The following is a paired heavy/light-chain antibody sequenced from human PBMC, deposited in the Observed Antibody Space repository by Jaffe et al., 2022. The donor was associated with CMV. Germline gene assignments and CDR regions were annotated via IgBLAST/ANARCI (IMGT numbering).Light chain of an antibody. Sequence: DIQMTQSPSSLSASVGDRVTITCRASQGINNYLAWYQQKPGRVPKLLIYAASTLVSGVPSRFSGSGSGTEFTLTISSLQPEDVATYYCQNFDSAPLTFGGGTKVEIK. V-gene: IGKV1-27*01. J-gene: IGKJ4*01. CDR1: QGINNY. CDR2: AAS. CDR3: QNFDSAPLT.
Heavy chain of an antibody. CDR2: IDWDDEK. D-gene: IGHD3-3*01. Sequence: QVTLRESGPALVKPTQTLTLTCTFSGFSLSTSGMCVSWIRQPPGKALEWLALIDWDDEKYYSTSMKTRLTISKDISKNQVVLTVTNMDPVDTATYFCARVLRQRGYYDFWSGYYPDYWGQGTLVTVSS. CDR1: GFSLSTSGMC. J-gene: IGHJ4*02. V-gene: IGHV2-70*01. CDR3: ARVLRQRGYYDFWSGYYPDY.